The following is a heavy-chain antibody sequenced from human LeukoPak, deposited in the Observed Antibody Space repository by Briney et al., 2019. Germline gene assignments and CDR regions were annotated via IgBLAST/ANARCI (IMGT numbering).Heavy chain of an antibody. CDR1: GYTFTSYY. V-gene: IGHV1-46*04. Sequence: ASVKVSCKASGYTFTSYYMHWVRQAPGQGLEWMGIINPSGGSTSYAQKLQGRVTITTDESTSTAYMELSSLRSEDTAVYYCARVSVPYYYGSSNYGRFDYWGQGTLVTVSS. D-gene: IGHD3-22*01. CDR3: ARVSVPYYYGSSNYGRFDY. J-gene: IGHJ4*02. CDR2: INPSGGST.